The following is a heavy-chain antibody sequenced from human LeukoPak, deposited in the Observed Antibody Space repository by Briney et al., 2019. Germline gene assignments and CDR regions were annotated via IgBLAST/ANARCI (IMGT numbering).Heavy chain of an antibody. CDR2: IYTGGKS. CDR1: GFTVSSNY. CDR3: ATISDLLYYFDS. Sequence: PGGSLRLSCAASGFTVSSNYMSWVRQAPGKGLEWVSLIYTGGKSYYADSVKGRFTLSRDNSKNTVYLQVTSLRVEDTAMYYCATISDLLYYFDSWGQGTLVTVSS. V-gene: IGHV3-66*01. J-gene: IGHJ4*02.